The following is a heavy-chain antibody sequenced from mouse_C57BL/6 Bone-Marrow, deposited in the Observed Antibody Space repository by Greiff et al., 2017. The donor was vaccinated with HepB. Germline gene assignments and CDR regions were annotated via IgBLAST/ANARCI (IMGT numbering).Heavy chain of an antibody. CDR2: IYPRSGNT. D-gene: IGHD1-1*01. J-gene: IGHJ4*01. CDR3: ARGVTTVVARYAMDY. CDR1: GYTFTSYG. Sequence: QVQLQQSGAELARPGASVKLSCKASGYTFTSYGISWVKQRTGQGLEWIGEIYPRSGNTYYNEKFKGKATLTADKSSSTAYRELRSLTSEDSAVYFCARGVTTVVARYAMDYWGQGTSVTVSS. V-gene: IGHV1-81*01.